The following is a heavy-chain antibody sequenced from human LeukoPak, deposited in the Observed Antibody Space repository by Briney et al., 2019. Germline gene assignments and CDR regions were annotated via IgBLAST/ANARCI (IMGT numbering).Heavy chain of an antibody. CDR2: IHTSGST. CDR3: ARHPILRTYDYVWGSYRRAFDY. Sequence: SETLPLTCTVSGGSISSGNYYWSWIRQPAGKTLEWIGRIHTSGSTNYNPSLKRRVTISVDTSKNQFSLKLSSVTAADTAVYYCARHPILRTYDYVWGSYRRAFDYWGQGTLVTVSS. V-gene: IGHV4-61*02. CDR1: GGSISSGNYY. D-gene: IGHD3-16*02. J-gene: IGHJ4*02.